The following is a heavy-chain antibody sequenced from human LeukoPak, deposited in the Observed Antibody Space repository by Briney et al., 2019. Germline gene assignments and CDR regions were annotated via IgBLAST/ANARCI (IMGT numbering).Heavy chain of an antibody. J-gene: IGHJ4*02. Sequence: SETLSLTRAVSGYSISSGYYWGWIRQPPGKGLEWIGSIYHSGSTYYNPSLKSRVTISVDTSKNQFSLKLSSVTAADTAVYYCARDDWSDLFDYWGQGTLVTVSS. CDR1: GYSISSGYY. CDR3: ARDDWSDLFDY. D-gene: IGHD1-1*01. V-gene: IGHV4-38-2*02. CDR2: IYHSGST.